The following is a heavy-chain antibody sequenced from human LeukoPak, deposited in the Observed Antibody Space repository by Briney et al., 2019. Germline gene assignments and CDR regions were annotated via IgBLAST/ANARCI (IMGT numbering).Heavy chain of an antibody. CDR2: IRYDGSNK. D-gene: IGHD1-26*01. J-gene: IGHJ4*02. CDR3: AKETGNRGENSGSYHVLDY. CDR1: GFTFSSYG. V-gene: IGHV3-30*02. Sequence: PGGSLRLSCAASGFTFSSYGMHWVRQAPGKGLEWVAFIRYDGSNKYYADSVKGRFTISRDNSKNTLYLQMNSLRAEDTAVYYCAKETGNRGENSGSYHVLDYWGQGTLVTVSS.